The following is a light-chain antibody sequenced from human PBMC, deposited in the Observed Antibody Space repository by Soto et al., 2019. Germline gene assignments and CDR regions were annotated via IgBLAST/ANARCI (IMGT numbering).Light chain of an antibody. CDR3: LQVYSFPRT. CDR1: QDIGGM. J-gene: IGKJ1*01. CDR2: AAS. V-gene: IGKV1-12*01. Sequence: DIQMTQSPSSVSASVGDRITITCRASQDIGGMLAWFQQKPGKAPQYLIQAASILQSGIPSRFSGSGSGTEFIRTINNLQPEDFASYFCLQVYSFPRTFGLGTKVEI.